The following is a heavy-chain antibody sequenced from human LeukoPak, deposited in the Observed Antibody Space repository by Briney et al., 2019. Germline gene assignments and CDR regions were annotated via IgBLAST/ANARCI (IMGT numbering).Heavy chain of an antibody. V-gene: IGHV3-30-3*01. D-gene: IGHD3-16*02. CDR2: ISYDGSNK. CDR1: GFTFSSYA. CDR3: AKGGSYPIDY. J-gene: IGHJ4*02. Sequence: GGSLRLSCAASGFTFSSYAMHWVRQAPGKGLEWVAVISYDGSNKYYADSVKGRFTISRDNAKNTLYLQMNSLRAEDTAVYYCAKGGSYPIDYWGQGALVTVSS.